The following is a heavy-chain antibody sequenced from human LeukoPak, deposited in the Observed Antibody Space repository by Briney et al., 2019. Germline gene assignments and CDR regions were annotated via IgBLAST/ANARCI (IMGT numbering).Heavy chain of an antibody. J-gene: IGHJ4*02. CDR1: GGSISSYY. CDR3: ARGNYCSGGSCHFDY. CDR2: IYYSGST. V-gene: IGHV4-59*01. Sequence: SETLSLTCTVSGGSISSYYWSWIRQPPGKGLEWIGNIYYSGSTNYNPSLKSRVTISVDTSKNQFSLKLSSVTAADTAVYYCARGNYCSGGSCHFDYWGQGTLVTVSS. D-gene: IGHD2-15*01.